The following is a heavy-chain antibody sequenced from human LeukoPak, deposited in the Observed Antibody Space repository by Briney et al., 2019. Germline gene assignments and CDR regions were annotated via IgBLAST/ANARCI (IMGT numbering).Heavy chain of an antibody. CDR1: GYTFTGYY. J-gene: IGHJ5*02. D-gene: IGHD2-2*01. CDR3: ARVASIVVPAALARFDP. V-gene: IGHV1-2*02. CDR2: INPNSGGT. Sequence: ASVKVSCKASGYTFTGYYMHWVRQAPGQGLEWMGWINPNSGGTNYAQKFQGRVTMTRDTSIGTAYMELSRLRSDDTAVYYCARVASIVVPAALARFDPWGQGTLVTVSS.